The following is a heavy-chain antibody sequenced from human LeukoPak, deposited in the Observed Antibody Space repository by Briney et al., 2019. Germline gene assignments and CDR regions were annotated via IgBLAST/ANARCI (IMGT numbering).Heavy chain of an antibody. CDR3: ARDTYGSDY. CDR2: ISYDGSNK. D-gene: IGHD3-10*01. Sequence: GGSLRLSCAASGFIFSNYAMHWVRQAPGEGLEWLIFISYDGSNKYYADSVKGRFTISRDNSKNTLYLQMNSLRAEDTAVYYCARDTYGSDYWGQGTLVTVSS. CDR1: GFIFSNYA. J-gene: IGHJ4*02. V-gene: IGHV3-30*04.